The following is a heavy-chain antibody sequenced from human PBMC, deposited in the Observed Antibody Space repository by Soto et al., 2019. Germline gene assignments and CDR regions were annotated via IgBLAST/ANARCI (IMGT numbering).Heavy chain of an antibody. J-gene: IGHJ6*03. Sequence: SGPTLVNPTQTLTLTCTFSGFSLNTSGMCVSWIRQPPGKALEWLARIDWDDDKYYSTSLKTRLTISKDTSKNQVVLTMTNMDPVDTATYYCARARSSSRSPGYYYYMYVWGKGTTVTVSS. CDR3: ARARSSSRSPGYYYYMYV. CDR1: GFSLNTSGMC. CDR2: IDWDDDK. V-gene: IGHV2-70*11. D-gene: IGHD7-27*01.